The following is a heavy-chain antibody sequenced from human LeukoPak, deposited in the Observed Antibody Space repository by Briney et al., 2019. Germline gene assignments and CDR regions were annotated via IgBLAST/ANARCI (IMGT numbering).Heavy chain of an antibody. CDR3: ARDREDTAMVISGAFDI. CDR1: GGSISSYY. J-gene: IGHJ3*02. V-gene: IGHV4-4*07. Sequence: SETLSLTCTVSGGSISSYYWSWIRQPAGKGLEWIGRIYTSGSTNYNPSLKSRVTISVDTSKNQFSLKLSSVTAADTAVYYCARDREDTAMVISGAFDIWGQGTMVTVSS. CDR2: IYTSGST. D-gene: IGHD5-18*01.